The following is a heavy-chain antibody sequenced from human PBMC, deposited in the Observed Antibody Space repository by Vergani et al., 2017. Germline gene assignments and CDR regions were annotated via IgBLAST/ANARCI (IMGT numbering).Heavy chain of an antibody. V-gene: IGHV3-30-3*01. D-gene: IGHD3-10*01. CDR3: ARDLTAYKYYSSGSYGDY. Sequence: QVQLVESGGGVVQPGRSLRLSCAASGFTFSSYAMHWVRQAPGKGLEWVAVISYDGSNKYYADSVKGRFTISRDNSKNTLYLQMNSLRAEDTAVYYCARDLTAYKYYSSGSYGDYWGQGTLVTVSS. CDR2: ISYDGSNK. CDR1: GFTFSSYA. J-gene: IGHJ4*02.